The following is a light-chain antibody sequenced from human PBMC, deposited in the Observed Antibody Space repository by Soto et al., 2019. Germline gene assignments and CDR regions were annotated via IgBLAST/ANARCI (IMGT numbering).Light chain of an antibody. Sequence: DIQMTQSPSSLSASVGDRVTITCQASQDISNYLNWYQQKPGKAPKILIYKASSLESGVPSRFSGSGSGTEFTLTISGLQPDDFATYYCQQFNTYSPRSFGGGTKVEIK. CDR1: QDISNY. CDR2: KAS. J-gene: IGKJ4*01. V-gene: IGKV1-5*03. CDR3: QQFNTYSPRS.